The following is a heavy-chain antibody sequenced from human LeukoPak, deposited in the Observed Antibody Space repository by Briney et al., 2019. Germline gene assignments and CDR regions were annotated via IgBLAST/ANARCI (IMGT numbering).Heavy chain of an antibody. Sequence: PSETLSLTCTVSGGSISSGGYYWSWIRQHPGKGLEWIGYIYYSGSTYYNPSLKSRVTISVDTSKNQFSLKLSSVTAADTAVYYCARDMGVRGVTPDAFDIWGQGTMVTVSS. V-gene: IGHV4-31*03. CDR1: GGSISSGGYY. CDR2: IYYSGST. CDR3: ARDMGVRGVTPDAFDI. J-gene: IGHJ3*02. D-gene: IGHD3-10*01.